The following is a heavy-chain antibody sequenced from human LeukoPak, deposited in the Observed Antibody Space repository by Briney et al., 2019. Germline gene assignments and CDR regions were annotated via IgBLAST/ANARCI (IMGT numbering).Heavy chain of an antibody. J-gene: IGHJ6*03. CDR2: IIPIFGTA. Sequence: GASVKVSCKASGGTFSSYAISWVRQAPGQGLEWMGGIIPIFGTANYAQKFQGRVTITADESTSTAYMELSSLRSEDTAVYYCARGHLTGTTGLYYYYMDVWGKGTTVTISS. D-gene: IGHD1-20*01. CDR3: ARGHLTGTTGLYYYYMDV. CDR1: GGTFSSYA. V-gene: IGHV1-69*13.